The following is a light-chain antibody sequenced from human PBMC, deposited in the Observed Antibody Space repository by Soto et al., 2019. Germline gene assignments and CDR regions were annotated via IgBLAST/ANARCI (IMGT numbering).Light chain of an antibody. CDR1: SSNIGTNP. V-gene: IGLV1-44*01. J-gene: IGLJ2*01. CDR3: AAWDDSLNGVV. Sequence: QSVLTQPPSASGTPGQRVTISCSGSSSNIGTNPVNWYQQLPGTAPKLLIYRDTQRPSGVPDRISGSKSGTSASLALSGLQSEDEADYYCAAWDDSLNGVVFGGGTKLTVL. CDR2: RDT.